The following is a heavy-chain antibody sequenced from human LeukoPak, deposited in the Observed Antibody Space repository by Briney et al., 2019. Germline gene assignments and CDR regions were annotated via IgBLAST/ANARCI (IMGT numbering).Heavy chain of an antibody. Sequence: GASVKVSCKASGYTFTSYDINWVRQATGQGLEWMGWMNPNSGNTGYAQKFQGRVTMTRNTSISTAYMELSSLRSEDTAVYYCARSSSGWYGDAFDIWGQGTMVTVSS. V-gene: IGHV1-8*01. J-gene: IGHJ3*02. CDR2: MNPNSGNT. D-gene: IGHD6-19*01. CDR3: ARSSSGWYGDAFDI. CDR1: GYTFTSYD.